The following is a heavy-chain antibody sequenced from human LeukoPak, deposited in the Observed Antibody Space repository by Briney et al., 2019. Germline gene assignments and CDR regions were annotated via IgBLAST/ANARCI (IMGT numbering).Heavy chain of an antibody. CDR2: INHSGST. CDR3: ARVGFWSGINPPVYWYFDL. V-gene: IGHV4-34*01. Sequence: SETLSLTCAVYGGSFSGYYWNWIRQPPGKGLERIGEINHSGSTNYNPSLKSRVTISVDTSKNQFSLKLSSVTAADTAVYYCARVGFWSGINPPVYWYFDLWGRGTLVTVSS. J-gene: IGHJ2*01. CDR1: GGSFSGYY. D-gene: IGHD3-3*01.